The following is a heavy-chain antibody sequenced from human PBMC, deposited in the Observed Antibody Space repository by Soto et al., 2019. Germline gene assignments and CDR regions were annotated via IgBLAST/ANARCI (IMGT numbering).Heavy chain of an antibody. CDR3: TRDGEWELYDFDY. V-gene: IGHV3-49*04. J-gene: IGHJ4*02. CDR2: IRSKAYGGTT. CDR1: GFTFGDYA. D-gene: IGHD1-26*01. Sequence: GGSLRLSCTASGFTFGDYAMSWVRQAPGKGLEWVGFIRSKAYGGTTEYAASVKGRFTISRDDSKSIAYLQMNSLNTEDTAVYYCTRDGEWELYDFDYWGQGTLVTVSS.